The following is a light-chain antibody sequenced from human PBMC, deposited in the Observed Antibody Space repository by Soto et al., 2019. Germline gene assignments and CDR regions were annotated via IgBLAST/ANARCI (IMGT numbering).Light chain of an antibody. CDR3: QQYSSSRT. CDR1: QSVSSNY. J-gene: IGKJ1*01. CDR2: DAS. Sequence: EMMLTQSPGTLSLSPGERATLSCRASQSVSSNYLAWYQQKPGQAPRLLMYDASSRATGIPDRFSGSGSGTDFTLTISRLEPEDFAVYYCQQYSSSRTFGQGTKVDIK. V-gene: IGKV3-20*01.